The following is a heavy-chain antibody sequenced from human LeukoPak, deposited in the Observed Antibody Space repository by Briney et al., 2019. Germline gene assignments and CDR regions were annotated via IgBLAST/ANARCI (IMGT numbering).Heavy chain of an antibody. CDR3: ARGGSGSYGYYYYGMDV. D-gene: IGHD3-10*01. Sequence: RGSLRLSCAASGFTFSSCDMHWVRQATGKGLEWVSAIGTAGDTYYPGSVKGRFTISRENAKNSLYLQMNSLRAGDTAVYYCARGGSGSYGYYYYGMDVWGQGTTVTGSS. J-gene: IGHJ6*02. V-gene: IGHV3-13*01. CDR1: GFTFSSCD. CDR2: IGTAGDT.